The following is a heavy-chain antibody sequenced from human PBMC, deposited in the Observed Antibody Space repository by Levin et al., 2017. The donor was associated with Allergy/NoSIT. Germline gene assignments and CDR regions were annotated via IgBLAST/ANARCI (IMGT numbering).Heavy chain of an antibody. CDR3: AKDAWTGLTSDGLDI. J-gene: IGHJ3*02. CDR2: ISYAGKDK. Sequence: GGSLRLSCAASGFTFNNYGMHWVRQAPGKGLEWVAVISYAGKDKYYSDSVKGRFTISRDNSANTLYLQMDSLRAEDTAVYYCAKDAWTGLTSDGLDIWGRGTMVTVSS. V-gene: IGHV3-30*18. D-gene: IGHD3/OR15-3a*01. CDR1: GFTFNNYG.